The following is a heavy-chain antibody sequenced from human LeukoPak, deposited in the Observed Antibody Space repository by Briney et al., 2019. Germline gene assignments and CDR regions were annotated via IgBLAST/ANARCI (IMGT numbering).Heavy chain of an antibody. CDR3: VKDRRGETDSFDF. D-gene: IGHD3-22*01. V-gene: IGHV3-9*01. CDR1: GFTIDDYA. Sequence: GGSLRLSCAASGFTIDDYAMHWVREAPGEGLEWVSGISWNSGSVGYAYSVKGRFTISRDNFRHTLYLQMNSLRVEDTALYYCVKDRRGETDSFDFWGQGTLVTVSS. CDR2: ISWNSGSV. J-gene: IGHJ4*02.